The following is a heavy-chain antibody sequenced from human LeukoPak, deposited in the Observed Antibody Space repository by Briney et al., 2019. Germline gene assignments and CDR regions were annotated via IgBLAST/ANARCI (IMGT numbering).Heavy chain of an antibody. CDR2: IYHSGST. D-gene: IGHD5-18*01. V-gene: IGHV4-38-2*02. J-gene: IGHJ4*02. CDR3: ARAGGYSSVIIDY. Sequence: SETLSLTCTVSGYSISSGYYWGWIRQPPGKGLEWIGSIYHSGSTYYNPSLKSRVTISVDTSKNQFSLKLSSVTAADTAVYYCARAGGYSSVIIDYWGQGTLVTVSS. CDR1: GYSISSGYY.